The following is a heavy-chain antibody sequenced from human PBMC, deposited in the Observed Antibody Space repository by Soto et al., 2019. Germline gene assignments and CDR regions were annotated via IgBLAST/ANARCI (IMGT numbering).Heavy chain of an antibody. CDR3: AKSMGSSGWFYPFDY. CDR1: GFTFSSYG. J-gene: IGHJ4*02. D-gene: IGHD6-19*01. V-gene: IGHV3-30*18. Sequence: QVQLVESGGGVVQPGRSLRLSCAASGFTFSSYGMHWVRQAPGKGLEWVAVISYDGSNKYYADSVKGRFTISRDNSKNTLYLQMNSLRAVDTALYPSAKSMGSSGWFYPFDYWGQGTLVTVSS. CDR2: ISYDGSNK.